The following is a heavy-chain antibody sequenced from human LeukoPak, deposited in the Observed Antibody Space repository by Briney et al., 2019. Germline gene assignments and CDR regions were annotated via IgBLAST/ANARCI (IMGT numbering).Heavy chain of an antibody. CDR2: IWFDGIRK. D-gene: IGHD3-22*01. J-gene: IGHJ3*02. CDR1: GFTSSNYG. Sequence: GGSLRLSCAASGFTSSNYGMHLVRQVPGKGLEWVAAIWFDGIRKYYADSVKGRLTISRDNSKNTLYLQMNSLRAEDTAVYYCARDLEDSSAFGAFGMWGQGTMVTVSS. V-gene: IGHV3-33*01. CDR3: ARDLEDSSAFGAFGM.